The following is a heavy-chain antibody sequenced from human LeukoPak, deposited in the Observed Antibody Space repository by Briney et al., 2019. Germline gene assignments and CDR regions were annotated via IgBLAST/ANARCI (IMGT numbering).Heavy chain of an antibody. CDR2: INSDGSST. V-gene: IGHV3-74*01. CDR3: AKYRWVIAAAGTHLDY. Sequence: GGSLRLSCAASGFTFSSYWMHWVRQVPGKGLVWVSRINSDGSSTSYADSVKGRFTISRDNSKNTLYLQMNSLRAEDTAVYYCAKYRWVIAAAGTHLDYWGQGTLVTVSS. CDR1: GFTFSSYW. D-gene: IGHD6-13*01. J-gene: IGHJ4*02.